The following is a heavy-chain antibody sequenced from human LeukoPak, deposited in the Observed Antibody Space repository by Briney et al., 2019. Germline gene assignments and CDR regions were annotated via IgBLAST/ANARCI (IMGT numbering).Heavy chain of an antibody. CDR2: INHSGST. CDR3: ARELLWFGESYHAFDI. D-gene: IGHD3-10*01. V-gene: IGHV4-34*01. CDR1: GGSFSGYY. Sequence: SETLSLTCAVYGGSFSGYYWSWIRQPPGKGLEWIGEINHSGSTNYNPSLKSRVTISVDTSKNQFSLKLSSVTAADTAVYYCARELLWFGESYHAFDIWGQGTMVTVSS. J-gene: IGHJ3*02.